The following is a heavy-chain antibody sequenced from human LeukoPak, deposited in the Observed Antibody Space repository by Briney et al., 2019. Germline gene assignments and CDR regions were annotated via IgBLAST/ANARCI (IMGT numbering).Heavy chain of an antibody. V-gene: IGHV1-69*13. CDR3: ARGAGEYSFYFDY. D-gene: IGHD5-18*01. Sequence: SVKVSCKASGGTFSSYAISWVRQAPGQGLEWMGGIIPIFGTANYAQKLQGRVTITADESTSTAYMELRSLRSDDTAVYYCARGAGEYSFYFDYWGQGTLVTVSS. CDR1: GGTFSSYA. CDR2: IIPIFGTA. J-gene: IGHJ4*02.